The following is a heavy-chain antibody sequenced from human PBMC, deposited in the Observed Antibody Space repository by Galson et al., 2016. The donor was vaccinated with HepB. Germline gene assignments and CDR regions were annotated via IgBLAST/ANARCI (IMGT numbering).Heavy chain of an antibody. CDR2: INHSGST. D-gene: IGHD1-20*01. CDR3: GRGTRYTWNYVDY. CDR1: GGSFNDYY. V-gene: IGHV4-34*01. J-gene: IGHJ4*02. Sequence: SETLSLTCTISGGSFNDYYWSWIRQSPGKGLEWIGEINHSGSTNYNPSLKSRVTISLDTSKNQFSLNLTSVTAADPAVYYCGRGTRYTWNYVDYWGPGTLVTVSS.